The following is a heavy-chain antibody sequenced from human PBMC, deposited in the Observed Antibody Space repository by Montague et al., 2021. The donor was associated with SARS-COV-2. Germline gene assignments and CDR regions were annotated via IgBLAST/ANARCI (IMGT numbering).Heavy chain of an antibody. J-gene: IGHJ5*02. V-gene: IGHV4-4*02. CDR2: IYHSGTT. CDR1: GGSITCDNW. Sequence: SETLSLTCAVSGGSITCDNWWTWVRQSPGKGLEWIGEIYHSGTTNYNPSLQSRLTISIDKSRNHLSLNLTSVTAADMAIYYCALPLGGARFDPWGQGILVTVSS. CDR3: ALPLGGARFDP. D-gene: IGHD3-16*01.